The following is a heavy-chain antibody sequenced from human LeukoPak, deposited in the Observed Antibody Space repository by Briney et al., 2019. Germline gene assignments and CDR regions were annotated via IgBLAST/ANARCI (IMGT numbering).Heavy chain of an antibody. CDR3: TREAGATDY. D-gene: IGHD1-26*01. V-gene: IGHV3-66*01. CDR1: GFTVSSSY. CDR2: IYSDGST. Sequence: PGGSLRLSCALSGFTVSSSYMSWVRQAPEGKGLEWVSVIYSDGSTYYADSVKGRFTISRDNSKNMLYLQMNSLRAEDTALYYCTREAGATDYWGQGTLVTVSS. J-gene: IGHJ4*02.